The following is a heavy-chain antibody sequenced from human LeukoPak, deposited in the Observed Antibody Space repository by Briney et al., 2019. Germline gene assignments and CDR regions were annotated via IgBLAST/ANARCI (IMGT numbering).Heavy chain of an antibody. CDR1: GYTFTCYD. CDR3: ARRRGATPIRYFDWFLRTTPLDY. J-gene: IGHJ4*02. CDR2: MNPNSGNT. V-gene: IGHV1-8*01. Sequence: GASVKVSCKASGYTFTCYDINWVRQATGQGLEWMGWMNPNSGNTGYAQKFQGRVTMTRNTSISTAYMELSSLRSEDTAVYYCARRRGATPIRYFDWFLRTTPLDYWGQGTLVTVSS. D-gene: IGHD3-9*01.